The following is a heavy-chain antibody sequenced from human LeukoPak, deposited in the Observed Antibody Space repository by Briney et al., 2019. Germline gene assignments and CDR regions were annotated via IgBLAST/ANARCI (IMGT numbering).Heavy chain of an antibody. CDR1: GFTFSSYW. D-gene: IGHD4-17*01. CDR2: INGAGRSI. J-gene: IGHJ4*02. Sequence: GGSLRLSCAASGFTFSSYWMHWVRQTPGKGLVWVSRINGAGRSISYADSVKGRATISRDNAKKPLYLQMTALEAKERAVYYCARGGDYKNDYWGQGTLVTVSS. CDR3: ARGGDYKNDY. V-gene: IGHV3-74*01.